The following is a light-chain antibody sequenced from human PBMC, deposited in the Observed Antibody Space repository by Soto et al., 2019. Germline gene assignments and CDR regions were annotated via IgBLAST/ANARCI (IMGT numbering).Light chain of an antibody. CDR1: QSISSW. V-gene: IGKV1-5*01. J-gene: IGKJ4*01. CDR3: QQYNQWLT. Sequence: DIQMTQSPSTLSASVGDRVTITCRASQSISSWLAWYQQKPGKAPKLLIYDASSLESGVPSRFSGSGSGTEFTLTISSLQPDDFATYYCQQYNQWLTFGGGTKVESK. CDR2: DAS.